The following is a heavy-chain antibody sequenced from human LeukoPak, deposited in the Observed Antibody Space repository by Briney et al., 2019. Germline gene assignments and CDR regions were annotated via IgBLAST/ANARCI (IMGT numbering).Heavy chain of an antibody. Sequence: PSETLSLTCTVSGGSISSYYWSWIRQPPGKGLEWIGNIHHSGSTYYNPSLKSRATISLDTSKNQFSLKLSSVTAADTTLYYCAGQSDSDTDFDYWGQGALVTVSS. CDR3: AGQSDSDTDFDY. V-gene: IGHV4-59*08. D-gene: IGHD2-21*02. CDR1: GGSISSYY. CDR2: IHHSGST. J-gene: IGHJ4*02.